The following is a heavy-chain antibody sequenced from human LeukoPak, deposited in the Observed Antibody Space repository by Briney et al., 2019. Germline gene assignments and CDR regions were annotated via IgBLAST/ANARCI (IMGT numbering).Heavy chain of an antibody. V-gene: IGHV4-34*01. CDR3: ARFTNWFDP. CDR1: GGSFSGYY. J-gene: IGHJ5*02. D-gene: IGHD3-10*01. CDR2: INHSGST. Sequence: SETLSLTCAVYGGSFSGYYWSWIRQPPGKGLEWIGEINHSGSTNYNPSLKSRVTISVDTSKNQFSLKLSSVTAADTAVYYCARFTNWFDPWGQGTLVTVPS.